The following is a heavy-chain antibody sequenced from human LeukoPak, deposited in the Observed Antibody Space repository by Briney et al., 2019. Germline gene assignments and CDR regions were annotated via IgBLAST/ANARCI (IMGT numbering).Heavy chain of an antibody. CDR1: GGTFSSYA. CDR2: IIPIFGTA. V-gene: IGHV1-69*06. D-gene: IGHD3-9*01. CDR3: ARVGLTGYYHYYYYMDV. J-gene: IGHJ6*03. Sequence: RRASVKVSCKASGGTFSSYAISWVRQAPGQGLEWMGGIIPIFGTANYAQKFQGRVTITADKSTSTAYMELSSLRSEDTAVYYCARVGLTGYYHYYYYMDVWGKGTTVTVSS.